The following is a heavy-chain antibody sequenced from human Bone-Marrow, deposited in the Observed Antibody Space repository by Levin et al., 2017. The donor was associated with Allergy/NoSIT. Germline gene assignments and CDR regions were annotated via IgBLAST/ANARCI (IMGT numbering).Heavy chain of an antibody. Sequence: SQTLSLTCTVSGVSISSSGYFLGWIRQPPGKGLEWIGTIYYTESTYYNPSLKSRVTISVDTSKNQFSLRLRSVTAADTAVYYCARHPSTYDVLTGYLGNWFDPWGQGTLVTVSS. CDR2: IYYTEST. J-gene: IGHJ5*02. CDR3: ARHPSTYDVLTGYLGNWFDP. D-gene: IGHD3-9*01. CDR1: GVSISSSGYF. V-gene: IGHV4-39*01.